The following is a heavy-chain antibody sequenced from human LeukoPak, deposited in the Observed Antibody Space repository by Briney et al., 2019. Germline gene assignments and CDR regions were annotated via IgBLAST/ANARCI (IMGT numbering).Heavy chain of an antibody. CDR2: ISSSSSYI. CDR1: GFTFSSYS. V-gene: IGHV3-21*01. J-gene: IGHJ6*02. CDR3: ATDLEQLVRFYYYGMDV. D-gene: IGHD6-13*01. Sequence: GGSLRHSCAASGFTFSSYSMNWVRQAPGKGLEWVSSISSSSSYIYYADSVKGRFIISRDNAKNSLYLQMNSLRAEDTAVYYCATDLEQLVRFYYYGMDVWGQGTTVTVSS.